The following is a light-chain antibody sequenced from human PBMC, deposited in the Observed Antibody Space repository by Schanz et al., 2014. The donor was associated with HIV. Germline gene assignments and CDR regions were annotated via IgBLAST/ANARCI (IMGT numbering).Light chain of an antibody. CDR2: RNN. CDR3: AAWDDRVKGV. CDR1: SSNIESNY. J-gene: IGLJ2*01. V-gene: IGLV1-47*01. Sequence: QSVLTQPPSASGAPGQRVTISCSGSSSNIESNYVYWYQQLPGTAPKLLIYRNNQRPSGVPDRFSGSKSGTSASLAISGLRSEDEADYYCAAWDDRVKGVFGGGTKLTVL.